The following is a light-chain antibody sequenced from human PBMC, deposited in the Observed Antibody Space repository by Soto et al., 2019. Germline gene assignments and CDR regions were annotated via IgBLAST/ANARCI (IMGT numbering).Light chain of an antibody. J-gene: IGLJ1*01. Sequence: QSALTQPRSMSGSPGQSVTISCTGTSSDVGGYNYVSWYQQHPGKAPKLMIYDVNKRPSGVPDRFSGSKSGNTASLTISGLQAEDEADYYCCSYAGSYTLYVFGTGTKVTVL. V-gene: IGLV2-11*01. CDR1: SSDVGGYNY. CDR2: DVN. CDR3: CSYAGSYTLYV.